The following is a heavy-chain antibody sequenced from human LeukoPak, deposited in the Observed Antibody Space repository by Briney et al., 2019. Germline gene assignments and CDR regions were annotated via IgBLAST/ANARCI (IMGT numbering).Heavy chain of an antibody. CDR3: ASAQYYESSGIIDY. D-gene: IGHD3-22*01. Sequence: SETLSLTCTVSGGSISSYYWSWIRQPPGKGLEWIGYIYYGGSTNYNPSLRSRVTMSVDTSKNQFSLKLSSVTVADTAVYYCASAQYYESSGIIDYWGQGTLVTVSS. V-gene: IGHV4-59*01. CDR1: GGSISSYY. CDR2: IYYGGST. J-gene: IGHJ4*02.